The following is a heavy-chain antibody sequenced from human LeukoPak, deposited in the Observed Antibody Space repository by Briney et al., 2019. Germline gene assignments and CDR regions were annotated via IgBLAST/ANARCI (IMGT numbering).Heavy chain of an antibody. Sequence: ASVKVSCKASGGTFSSYALSWVRQAPGQGLEWMGGIIPIFGTANYAQKFQGRVTITADESTSTAYMELSSLRSEDTAVYYCARGVVPAADDAFDIWGQGTMVTVSS. V-gene: IGHV1-69*13. CDR1: GGTFSSYA. CDR3: ARGVVPAADDAFDI. D-gene: IGHD2-2*01. J-gene: IGHJ3*02. CDR2: IIPIFGTA.